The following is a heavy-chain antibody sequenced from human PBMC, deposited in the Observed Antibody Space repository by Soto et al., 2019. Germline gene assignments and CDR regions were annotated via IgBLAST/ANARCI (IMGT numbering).Heavy chain of an antibody. V-gene: IGHV1-8*01. D-gene: IGHD1-26*01. CDR3: ARGVSAGVDY. CDR2: MQPSTGRT. CDR1: GYSITSLD. Sequence: GASVKVSCKASGYSITSLDINWVRQTAGQGLEWMGWMQPSTGRTGYAQKFQGRVTMTRDTSINTAYMELTTLTSDDTAFYYCARGVSAGVDYWGQGTPVTVSS. J-gene: IGHJ4*02.